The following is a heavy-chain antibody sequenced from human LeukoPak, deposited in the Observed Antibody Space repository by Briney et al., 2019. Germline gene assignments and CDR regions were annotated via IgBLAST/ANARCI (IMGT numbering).Heavy chain of an antibody. V-gene: IGHV3-23*01. CDR2: MSSSDDGR. CDR3: TIPPFDY. Sequence: GGSLRLSCATSGFSFSSYAMSWVRQAPGKGLEWVSAMSSSDDGRYYAASVRGRFTISRDTSRSTLYLQMNSLRAEDAAVYYCTIPPFDYWGQGIQVTVSS. D-gene: IGHD2-2*02. CDR1: GFSFSSYA. J-gene: IGHJ4*02.